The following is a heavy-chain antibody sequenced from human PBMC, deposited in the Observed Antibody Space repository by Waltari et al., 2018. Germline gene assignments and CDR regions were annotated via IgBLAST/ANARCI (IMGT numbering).Heavy chain of an antibody. CDR1: GFTFSSYS. D-gene: IGHD6-6*01. Sequence: EVQLVESGGGLVQPGGSLRLSCAASGFTFSSYSMNWVRQAPGKGLEWVSYISSSSSTIYYADSVKGRFTISRDNAKNSLYLQMNSLRAEDTAVYYCASGHSSSDYWGQGTLVTVSS. CDR2: ISSSSSTI. J-gene: IGHJ4*02. CDR3: ASGHSSSDY. V-gene: IGHV3-48*01.